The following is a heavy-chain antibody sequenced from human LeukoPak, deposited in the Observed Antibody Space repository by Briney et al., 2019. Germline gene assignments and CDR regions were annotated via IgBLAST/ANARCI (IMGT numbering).Heavy chain of an antibody. CDR1: GGSFSGYY. CDR3: ARTPGKALFDY. Sequence: SETLSLTCAVYGGSFSGYYWSWIRQPPGKGLEWIGEINHSGSTNYNPSLKSRVTISVDTSKNQSSLKLSSVTAADTAVYYCARTPGKALFDYWGQGTLVTVSS. D-gene: IGHD2-15*01. V-gene: IGHV4-34*01. J-gene: IGHJ4*02. CDR2: INHSGST.